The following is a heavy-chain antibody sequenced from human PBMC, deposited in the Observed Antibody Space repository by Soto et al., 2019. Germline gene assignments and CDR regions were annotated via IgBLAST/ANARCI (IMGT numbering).Heavy chain of an antibody. D-gene: IGHD4-17*01. Sequence: SETLSLTCTVSGGSISSNYWSWIRQTPGKGLEWIGYIYHSGSTNYNPSLKSRVTISIDTSKNQFSLKLSSVTAADTAVYYCARHDFGDYIFDFWGLGTLVTVSS. V-gene: IGHV4-59*08. J-gene: IGHJ4*02. CDR3: ARHDFGDYIFDF. CDR1: GGSISSNY. CDR2: IYHSGST.